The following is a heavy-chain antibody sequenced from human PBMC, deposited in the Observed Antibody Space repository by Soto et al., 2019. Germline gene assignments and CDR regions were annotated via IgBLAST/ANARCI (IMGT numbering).Heavy chain of an antibody. CDR3: AKDGVYYYYYYGMDV. D-gene: IGHD2-8*01. Sequence: QVPLVESGGGVVQPGRSLRLSCAASGFTFSSYGMHWVRQAPGKGLEWVAVISYDGSNKYYADSVKGRFTISRDNSKNTLYLQMNSLRAEDTAVYYCAKDGVYYYYYYGMDVWGQGTTVTVSS. V-gene: IGHV3-30*18. CDR2: ISYDGSNK. CDR1: GFTFSSYG. J-gene: IGHJ6*02.